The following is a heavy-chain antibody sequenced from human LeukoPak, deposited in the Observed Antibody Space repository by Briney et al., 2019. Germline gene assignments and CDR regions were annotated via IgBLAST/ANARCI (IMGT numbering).Heavy chain of an antibody. Sequence: SETLSLTCAVSGYSISSGYYWGWIRQPPGKGLEWIGSIYNSGSTYYNPSLKSRVTISVDMSKNQFSLRLTSVTAADTAVYYCARNSSTVVVVAATPRKQGFDYWGQGTLVTVSS. CDR3: ARNSSTVVVVAATPRKQGFDY. J-gene: IGHJ4*02. CDR1: GYSISSGYY. CDR2: IYNSGST. D-gene: IGHD2-15*01. V-gene: IGHV4-38-2*01.